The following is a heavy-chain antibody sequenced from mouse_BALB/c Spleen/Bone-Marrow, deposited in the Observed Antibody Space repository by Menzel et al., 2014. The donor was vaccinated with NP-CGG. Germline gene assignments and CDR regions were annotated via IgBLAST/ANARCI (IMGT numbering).Heavy chain of an antibody. CDR2: ISSGGST. Sequence: EVQRVESGGGLVKPGGSLKLSCAASGFTFSSYAMSWVRQTPEKRLEWVAPISSGGSTYYPGSVKGRFTISRDNARNILYLQMSSLRSEDTAMYYCARVNYYGSFDYWGQGTTLTVSS. CDR1: GFTFSSYA. CDR3: ARVNYYGSFDY. V-gene: IGHV5-6-5*01. D-gene: IGHD1-2*01. J-gene: IGHJ2*01.